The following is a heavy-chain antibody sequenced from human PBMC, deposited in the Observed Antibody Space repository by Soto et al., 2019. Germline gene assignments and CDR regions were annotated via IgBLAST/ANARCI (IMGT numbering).Heavy chain of an antibody. J-gene: IGHJ2*01. CDR3: PIGLRPTGSPAYWYFEL. CDR1: GVSISTGGRF. D-gene: IGHD1-1*01. Sequence: QVQLQESGPGLVKPSQTLSLTCTVSGVSISTGGRFWSWVRQHPEKGLEWIGNIYYSGNTVYNPSLKRRLTISLDTSQNQFSPTRTSVTAADTALYYCPIGLRPTGSPAYWYFELWGRGALVTVSS. CDR2: IYYSGNT. V-gene: IGHV4-31*03.